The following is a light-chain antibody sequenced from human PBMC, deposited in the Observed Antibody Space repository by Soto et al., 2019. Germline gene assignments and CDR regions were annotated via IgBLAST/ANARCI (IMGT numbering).Light chain of an antibody. CDR3: QQYFSYPLP. CDR2: TAS. V-gene: IGKV1-8*01. CDR1: QVISSH. J-gene: IGKJ4*01. Sequence: AIRMTQSPSSFSASTGDRVTITCRASQVISSHLAWYQVKPGKAPRLLIYTASYLESGVPSRFSGSGSGTDFTLTIRSLQSEDFAVYYCQQYFSYPLPFGGGSKVEMK.